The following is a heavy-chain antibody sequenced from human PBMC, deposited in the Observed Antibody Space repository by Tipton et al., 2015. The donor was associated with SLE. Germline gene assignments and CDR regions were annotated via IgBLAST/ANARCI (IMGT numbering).Heavy chain of an antibody. J-gene: IGHJ4*02. Sequence: SLRLSCIASGFTFSSYEMNWVRQAPGKGLEWISYIDIWATSISYADSVKGRFTISRDNAKNSLYLQMISLRVDDTAIYYCARGLGSSSDYWGQGTLVTVSS. D-gene: IGHD2-2*01. CDR2: IDIWATSI. V-gene: IGHV3-48*03. CDR3: ARGLGSSSDY. CDR1: GFTFSSYE.